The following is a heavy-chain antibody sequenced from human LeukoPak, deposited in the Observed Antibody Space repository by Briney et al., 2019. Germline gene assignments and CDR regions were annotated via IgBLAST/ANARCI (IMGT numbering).Heavy chain of an antibody. CDR1: GGSFSGYY. D-gene: IGHD5-18*01. J-gene: IGHJ3*02. CDR2: INHSGST. V-gene: IGHV4-34*01. CDR3: ARENKQWMQLWPHPAGARAFDI. Sequence: SETLSLTCAVYGGSFSGYYWSWIRQPPGKGLEWIGEINHSGSTNYNPSLKSRVTISVDTSKNQFSLKLSSVTAADTAVYYCARENKQWMQLWPHPAGARAFDIWGQGTMVTVSS.